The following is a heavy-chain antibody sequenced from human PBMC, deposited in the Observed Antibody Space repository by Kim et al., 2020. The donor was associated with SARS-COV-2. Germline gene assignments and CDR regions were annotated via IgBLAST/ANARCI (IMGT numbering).Heavy chain of an antibody. V-gene: IGHV3-30*04. J-gene: IGHJ5*02. D-gene: IGHD5-18*01. CDR3: ARGGIQVWFTAWFDP. CDR1: GFTFSRYA. CDR2: ISYDGSNK. Sequence: GGSLRLSCAASGFTFSRYAMYWVRQAPGKGPEWVAVISYDGSNKDYADSVKGRFTISRDNSKNTLYLQMNSLRTEDTAVFYCARGGIQVWFTAWFDPWGQGTLVSVSS.